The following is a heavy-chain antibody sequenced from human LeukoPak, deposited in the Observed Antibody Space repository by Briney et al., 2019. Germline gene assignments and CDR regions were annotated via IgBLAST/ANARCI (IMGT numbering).Heavy chain of an antibody. Sequence: GGSLRLSCVASGFTFARFAVMWLRQAPGRRLEWVSAITGGGAPRYADSVKGRFPISRDNSKNTLYLQMNSLRAEDSAQYFCARDPNGDYLGAFEFCGQGTVVTVSS. CDR2: ITGGGAP. V-gene: IGHV3-23*01. J-gene: IGHJ3*01. D-gene: IGHD4-17*01. CDR1: GFTFARFA. CDR3: ARDPNGDYLGAFEF.